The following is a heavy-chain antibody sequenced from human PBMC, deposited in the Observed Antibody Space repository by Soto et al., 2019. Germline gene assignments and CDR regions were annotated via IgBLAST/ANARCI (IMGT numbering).Heavy chain of an antibody. V-gene: IGHV1-3*05. CDR2: INIGSGNT. CDR1: GYAFSSYV. CDR3: VRDGGDCGYRLIYYYYMGLDV. J-gene: IGHJ6*01. Sequence: QVQLVQSGAEEKKPGASVKVSCKASGYAFSSYVMHWVRQAPGQGLEWMGWINIGSGNTEYSQNIQERITITRDTSASTVYMELSSLRSEDTAVYYCVRDGGDCGYRLIYYYYMGLDVW. D-gene: IGHD2-21*02.